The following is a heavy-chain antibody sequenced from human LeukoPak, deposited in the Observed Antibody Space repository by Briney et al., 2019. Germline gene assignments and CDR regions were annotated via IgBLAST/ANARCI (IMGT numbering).Heavy chain of an antibody. Sequence: GGSLRLSCAASGFTFSNHWMHWVRQAPGKGLMWVSRINRGGSRTDYADSVKGRFTISRDNSKNTLDLQMTGLRAEDTAVYYCARERGRGRDSPWFDYWGQGTLVTVSS. CDR3: ARERGRGRDSPWFDY. V-gene: IGHV3-74*01. CDR2: INRGGSRT. J-gene: IGHJ4*02. D-gene: IGHD1-26*01. CDR1: GFTFSNHW.